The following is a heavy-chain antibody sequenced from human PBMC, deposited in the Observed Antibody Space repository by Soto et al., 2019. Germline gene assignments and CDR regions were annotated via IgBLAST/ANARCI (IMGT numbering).Heavy chain of an antibody. Sequence: EVQLLESGGGLVQPGGSLRLSCAASGFTFSSYAMRWVRQAPGKGLEWVSAISGSGGSTYYADSVKGRFTISRDNSKNTLYLQMNSMRSEDTAVYYCARRGSGSYYDYWGQGTLVTVSS. CDR1: GFTFSSYA. V-gene: IGHV3-23*01. J-gene: IGHJ4*02. CDR3: ARRGSGSYYDY. CDR2: ISGSGGST. D-gene: IGHD1-26*01.